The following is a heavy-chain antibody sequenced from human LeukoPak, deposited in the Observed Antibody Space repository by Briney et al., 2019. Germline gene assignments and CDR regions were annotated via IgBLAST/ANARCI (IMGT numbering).Heavy chain of an antibody. V-gene: IGHV3-7*01. Sequence: GGSLRLSCAASGFTFSSYWMSWVRQAPGKGLEWVANIKQDGSEKYYVDSVKGRFTISRDNSKNTLYLQLNSLRIEDTAVYYCAKDLSYSTDWPYFDNWGQGTLVTVSS. CDR2: IKQDGSEK. J-gene: IGHJ4*02. CDR1: GFTFSSYW. CDR3: AKDLSYSTDWPYFDN. D-gene: IGHD6-19*01.